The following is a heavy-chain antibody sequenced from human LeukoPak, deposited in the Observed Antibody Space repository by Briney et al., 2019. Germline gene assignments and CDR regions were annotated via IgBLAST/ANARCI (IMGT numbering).Heavy chain of an antibody. J-gene: IGHJ3*02. CDR3: ARGGTSSGWADAFDI. CDR1: GFTFSSYS. D-gene: IGHD6-19*01. V-gene: IGHV3-21*01. CDR2: ISSSSSYI. Sequence: GGSLRLSCAASGFTFSSYSMNWARQAPGKGLEWVSSISSSSSYIYYADSVKGRFTISRDNAKNSLYLQMNSLRAEDTAVYYCARGGTSSGWADAFDIWGQGTMVTVSS.